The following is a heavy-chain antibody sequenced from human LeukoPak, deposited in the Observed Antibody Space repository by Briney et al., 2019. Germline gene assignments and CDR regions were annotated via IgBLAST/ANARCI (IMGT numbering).Heavy chain of an antibody. CDR3: ARDVYNMGDY. CDR1: GFTFSSYS. J-gene: IGHJ4*02. CDR2: IKQDGSEK. V-gene: IGHV3-7*01. D-gene: IGHD1-1*01. Sequence: GGSLRLSCAASGFTFSSYSMNWVRQAPGKGLEWVANIKQDGSEKYYVDSVKGRFTISRDNAKNSLYLQMNSLRAEDTAVYYCARDVYNMGDYWGQGTLVTVSS.